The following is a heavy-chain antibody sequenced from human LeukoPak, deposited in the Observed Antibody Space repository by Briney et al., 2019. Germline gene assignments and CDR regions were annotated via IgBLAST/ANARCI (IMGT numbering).Heavy chain of an antibody. Sequence: PGGSLRLSCAASGFSVSNNYMNWVRQAPGKGLEWVSVIYSGGSTSYADSVKGRFTISRDNSKNTLYLQMKSLRAEDTAVYYCARGETSSYDYWGQGTLVTVSS. V-gene: IGHV3-53*01. CDR3: ARGETSSYDY. D-gene: IGHD2-2*01. CDR2: IYSGGST. J-gene: IGHJ4*02. CDR1: GFSVSNNY.